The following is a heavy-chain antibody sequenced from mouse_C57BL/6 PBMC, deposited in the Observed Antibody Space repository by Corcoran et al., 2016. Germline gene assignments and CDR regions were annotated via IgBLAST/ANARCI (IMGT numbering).Heavy chain of an antibody. J-gene: IGHJ1*03. Sequence: EVQLQQSGPELVQHGASVKIPCKASGYTFTDYNMDWVKQSHGKSLEWVGDINPNNGGTIYNQKFKGKATLTVDKSSSTAYMELRSLTSEDTAVYYCARPYYYGSSYGYFDVWGTGTTVTVSS. CDR2: INPNNGGT. D-gene: IGHD1-1*01. CDR1: GYTFTDYN. CDR3: ARPYYYGSSYGYFDV. V-gene: IGHV1-18*01.